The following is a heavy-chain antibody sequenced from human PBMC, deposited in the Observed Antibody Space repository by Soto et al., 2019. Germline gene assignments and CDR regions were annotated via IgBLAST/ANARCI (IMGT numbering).Heavy chain of an antibody. CDR1: GFTFSSYA. V-gene: IGHV3-23*01. D-gene: IGHD6-19*01. CDR2: ISGSGGST. J-gene: IGHJ4*02. CDR3: AKGKGRIAVASYYFDY. Sequence: GGSLRLSCAASGFTFSSYAMSWVRQAPGKGLEWVSAISGSGGSTYYADSVKSRFTISRDNSKNTLYLQMNSLRAEDTAVYYCAKGKGRIAVASYYFDYWGQGTLVTVSS.